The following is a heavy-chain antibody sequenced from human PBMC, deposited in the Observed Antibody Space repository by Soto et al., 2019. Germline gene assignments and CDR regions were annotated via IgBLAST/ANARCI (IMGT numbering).Heavy chain of an antibody. CDR1: GYTFTSYS. CDR2: INAGNGNT. V-gene: IGHV1-3*01. Sequence: ASVKVSCKASGYTFTSYSMHWVRQAPVQRLEWMVWINAGNGNTKYSQKFQGRVTITRDTSASTAYMELSSLRSEDTAVYYCAGGVGYCSSTSCYSYYYYGMDVWGQGTTVTASS. J-gene: IGHJ6*02. D-gene: IGHD2-2*02. CDR3: AGGVGYCSSTSCYSYYYYGMDV.